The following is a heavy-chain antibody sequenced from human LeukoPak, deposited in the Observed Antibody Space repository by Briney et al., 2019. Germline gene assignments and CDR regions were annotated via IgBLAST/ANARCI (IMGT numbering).Heavy chain of an antibody. CDR3: ATPAPHYYGSGSYFS. Sequence: SETLSLTCTVSGGSISSYYWSWIRQPPGKGLEWIGYIYYSGSTNYNPSLKSRVTISVDTSKNQFSLKVSSVTAADTAVYYCATPAPHYYGSGSYFSWGQGTLVNVSS. D-gene: IGHD3-10*01. CDR2: IYYSGST. V-gene: IGHV4-59*01. CDR1: GGSISSYY. J-gene: IGHJ5*02.